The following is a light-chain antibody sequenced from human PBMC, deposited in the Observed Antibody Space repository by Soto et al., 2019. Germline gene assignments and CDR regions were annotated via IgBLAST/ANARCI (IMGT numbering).Light chain of an antibody. CDR2: WAS. J-gene: IGKJ1*01. V-gene: IGKV4-1*01. Sequence: DLVMSESAGSMPVSVWGRGTIHRDSDPRVLSSHNIKNYLAWYHQKPGRPPKLLIYWASTRESGVPDRFSGSGSGTDFTLTISSLQAEDVAVYYCQQYYNTPITFGQGTKVDIK. CDR3: QQYYNTPIT. CDR1: PRVLSSHNIKNY.